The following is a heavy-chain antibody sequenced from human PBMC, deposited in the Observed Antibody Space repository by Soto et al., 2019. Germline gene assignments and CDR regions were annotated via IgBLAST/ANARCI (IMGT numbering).Heavy chain of an antibody. Sequence: ASVKVSCKDSGYTFTSYGITWVRQAPGQGLEWMGWISAYNGNTNYAQKFQGRVTMTRDTSTSTVYMELSSLRSEDTAVYYCARDHRSDSSSWPSAWGQGTLVTVSS. J-gene: IGHJ5*02. CDR1: GYTFTSYG. V-gene: IGHV1-18*01. CDR3: ARDHRSDSSSWPSA. CDR2: ISAYNGNT. D-gene: IGHD6-13*01.